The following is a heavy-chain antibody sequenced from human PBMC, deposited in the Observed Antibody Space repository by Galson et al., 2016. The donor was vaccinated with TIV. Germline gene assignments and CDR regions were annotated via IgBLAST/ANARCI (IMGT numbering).Heavy chain of an antibody. D-gene: IGHD5-12*01. CDR1: AYSVSASYA. CDR2: IIDTGTT. CDR3: ARPSIRHIPRDY. Sequence: TVSLTCTVSAYSVSASYACGLLRQPPRERLGWVGNIIDTGTTFYNPSLKSRVTMSLDTSKSQFSLRLNSVPAADTAVYYWARPSIRHIPRDYWGQGTLVTVSS. J-gene: IGHJ4*02. V-gene: IGHV4-38-2*02.